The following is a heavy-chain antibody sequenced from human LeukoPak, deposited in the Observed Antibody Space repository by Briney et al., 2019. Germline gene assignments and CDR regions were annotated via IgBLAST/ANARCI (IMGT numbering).Heavy chain of an antibody. V-gene: IGHV3-23*01. D-gene: IGHD6-19*01. CDR3: ASDGYSSGWYPRYYYYYMDV. Sequence: GGSLGLSCAASGFTFSSYIMNWVRQAPGKGLEWVSAFSGSGGSTYYADSVKGRFTISRDNSKNTLYLQMNSLRAEDTAVYYCASDGYSSGWYPRYYYYYMDVWGKGTTVTVSS. J-gene: IGHJ6*03. CDR1: GFTFSSYI. CDR2: FSGSGGST.